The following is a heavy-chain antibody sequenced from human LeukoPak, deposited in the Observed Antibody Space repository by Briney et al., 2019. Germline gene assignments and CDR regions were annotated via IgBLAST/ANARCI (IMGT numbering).Heavy chain of an antibody. J-gene: IGHJ4*02. Sequence: EASVKVSCKASGGTFNKYAIFWVRQAPGQGLEWMGGIIPIFDVADYAQKFQDRVTITADESTSIVYMELSSLTSEDTAVYYCARVGSPWEFGGYDFWSGYRYYFDYWGQGTLVTVSS. V-gene: IGHV1-69*13. CDR3: ARVGSPWEFGGYDFWSGYRYYFDY. D-gene: IGHD3-3*01. CDR2: IIPIFDVA. CDR1: GGTFNKYA.